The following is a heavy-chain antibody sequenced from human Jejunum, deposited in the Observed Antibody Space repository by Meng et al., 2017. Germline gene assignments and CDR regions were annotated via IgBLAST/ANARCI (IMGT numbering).Heavy chain of an antibody. V-gene: IGHV1-3*01. D-gene: IGHD2-2*01. J-gene: IGHJ5*01. Sequence: QVQLLQSGAEVKKPGASVKVSCKASGYTFTNYAIHWVRQAPGQRLEWMGWINAGNGDTKYSQNFQGRVTITRDTSARTAYMEVSSLRFEDTAVYYCARESWDSTGSYWFDSWGQGTLVTVSS. CDR2: INAGNGDT. CDR3: ARESWDSTGSYWFDS. CDR1: GYTFTNYA.